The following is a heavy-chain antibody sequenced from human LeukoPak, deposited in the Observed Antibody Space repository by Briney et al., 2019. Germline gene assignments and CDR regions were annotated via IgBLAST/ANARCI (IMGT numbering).Heavy chain of an antibody. CDR3: AKGHNYYDSSAVGYFDY. D-gene: IGHD3-22*01. J-gene: IGHJ4*02. Sequence: PGGSLRLSCAASGFTFTTYAMSWVRQAPGKGLEWVSAISGSGGRTYYADSVKGRFTISRDNSKNTLYLQMNSLRAEDTAVYYCAKGHNYYDSSAVGYFDYWGQGTLVIVSS. CDR2: ISGSGGRT. V-gene: IGHV3-23*01. CDR1: GFTFTTYA.